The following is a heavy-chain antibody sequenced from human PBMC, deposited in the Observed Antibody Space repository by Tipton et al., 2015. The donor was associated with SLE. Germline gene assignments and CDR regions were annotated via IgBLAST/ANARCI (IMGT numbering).Heavy chain of an antibody. CDR1: GGSISSSPYY. CDR3: ARHEKTLAATNGFEI. D-gene: IGHD6-6*01. CDR2: IYNSGST. J-gene: IGHJ3*02. V-gene: IGHV4-39*01. Sequence: TLSLTCTVSGGSISSSPYYWAWIRQTPGKGLEWIGSIYNSGSTYFNPSLKSRVTISVDTSKNQFSLKLSSVTAEDTAVYYCARHEKTLAATNGFEIWGLGTLVTVSS.